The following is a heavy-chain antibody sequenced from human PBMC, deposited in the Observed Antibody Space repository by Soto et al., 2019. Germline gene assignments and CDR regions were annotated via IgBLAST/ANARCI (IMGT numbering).Heavy chain of an antibody. D-gene: IGHD6-19*01. CDR1: GYTFTSYA. Sequence: QVQLVQSGAEVKKPGASVKVSCKASGYTFTSYAMHWVRQAPGQRLEWMGWINAGNGNTKYSQKFQGRVTITRDTSASTAYMELSSLRSEDTAVYYCARDPGGTVSGWYNDAFDIWGQGTMVTVSS. CDR2: INAGNGNT. V-gene: IGHV1-3*01. CDR3: ARDPGGTVSGWYNDAFDI. J-gene: IGHJ3*02.